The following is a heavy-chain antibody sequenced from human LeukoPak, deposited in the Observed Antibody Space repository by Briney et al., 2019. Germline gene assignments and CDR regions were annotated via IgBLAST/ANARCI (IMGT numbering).Heavy chain of an antibody. D-gene: IGHD4-17*01. Sequence: GASVKVSCKASGYTFTGYYMHWVRQAPGQGLEWMGRINPNSGGTNYAQKFQGRVTMTRDTSISTAYMELSRLRSDDTAAYYCARKWYGEHFDYWGQGTLVTVSS. CDR3: ARKWYGEHFDY. CDR2: INPNSGGT. CDR1: GYTFTGYY. J-gene: IGHJ4*02. V-gene: IGHV1-2*06.